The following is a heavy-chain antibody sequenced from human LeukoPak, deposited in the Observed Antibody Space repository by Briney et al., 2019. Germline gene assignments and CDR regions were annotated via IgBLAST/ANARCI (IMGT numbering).Heavy chain of an antibody. CDR1: GFTFSSYS. D-gene: IGHD1-26*01. CDR2: ISYDGSNK. J-gene: IGHJ4*02. V-gene: IGHV3-30*18. CDR3: AKDRRRGSYYADYFDY. Sequence: QPGGSLRLSCAASGFTFSSYSMNWVRQAPGKGLEWVAVISYDGSNKYYADSVKGRFTISRDNSKNTLYLQMNSLRAEDTAVYYCAKDRRRGSYYADYFDYWGQGTLVTVSS.